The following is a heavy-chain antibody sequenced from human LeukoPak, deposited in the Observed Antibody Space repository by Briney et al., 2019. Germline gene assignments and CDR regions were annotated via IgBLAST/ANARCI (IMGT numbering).Heavy chain of an antibody. V-gene: IGHV5-10-1*01. D-gene: IGHD4-11*01. CDR2: FDPSDSYT. Sequence: GESLKISCKTSGYNFNSHWISWVRQMPGAGLESLGRFDPSDSYTNYNPSFQGHIIVSANSSISTAYLQWNSLRASDSGIYYCARKMSLDNSNSRAFAYWGQGTLVTVSS. CDR3: ARKMSLDNSNSRAFAY. J-gene: IGHJ4*02. CDR1: GYNFNSHW.